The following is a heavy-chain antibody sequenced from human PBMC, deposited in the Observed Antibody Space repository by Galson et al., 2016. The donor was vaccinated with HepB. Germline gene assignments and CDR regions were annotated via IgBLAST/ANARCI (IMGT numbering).Heavy chain of an antibody. CDR1: GFTFSSYA. CDR2: ISGNGETT. J-gene: IGHJ4*02. CDR3: AKDGWAGWGFYYFDY. Sequence: SLRLSCAASGFTFSSYAMSWVRQAPGKGLEWVSAISGNGETTKSADSVKGRLTIVRDNSKNMVYLQMNDLRAEDTAVYFCAKDGWAGWGFYYFDYWGQGTLVTVSS. V-gene: IGHV3-23*01. D-gene: IGHD3-16*01.